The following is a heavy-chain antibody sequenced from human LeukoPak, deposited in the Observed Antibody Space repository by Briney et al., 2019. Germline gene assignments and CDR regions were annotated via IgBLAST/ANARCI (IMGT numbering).Heavy chain of an antibody. J-gene: IGHJ3*02. CDR3: ARARGHHTTHDAFDI. Sequence: SVKVSCKASGGTFSSYGISWVRQAPGQGLEWMGGIVPIFDTADYAQNFQGRVTITADKSTSTAYMELSSLRSEDTAVYYCARARGHHTTHDAFDIWGQGTMVTVSS. D-gene: IGHD1-1*01. CDR1: GGTFSSYG. CDR2: IVPIFDTA. V-gene: IGHV1-69*06.